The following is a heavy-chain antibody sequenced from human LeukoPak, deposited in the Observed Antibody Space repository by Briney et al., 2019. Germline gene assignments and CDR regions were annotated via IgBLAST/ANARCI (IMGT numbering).Heavy chain of an antibody. CDR2: IYTSGST. D-gene: IGHD2-2*01. V-gene: IGHV4-61*02. Sequence: SETLSLTCTVSGGSISSGSYYWSWIRQPAGKGLEWIGRIYTSGSTNYNPSLKSRVTISVDTSKNQFSLKLSSVTAADTAVYYCASGTKISYYYYGMDVWGQGTTVTVSS. CDR1: GGSISSGSYY. CDR3: ASGTKISYYYYGMDV. J-gene: IGHJ6*02.